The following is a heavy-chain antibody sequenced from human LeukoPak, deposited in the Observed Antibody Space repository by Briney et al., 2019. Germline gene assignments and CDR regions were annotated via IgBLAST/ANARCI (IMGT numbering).Heavy chain of an antibody. CDR1: GFTFSRHG. CDR3: AKDYYETSGYYYVFDN. CDR2: IRYDGSNK. Sequence: PGGSLRLSCAASGFTFSRHGMNWVRQAPGKGREWVAFIRYDGSNKYYADSVKGRFTISRDNSKNTLYLQMNSLRPEDTAVYNCAKDYYETSGYYYVFDNWGQGTLVTVSS. J-gene: IGHJ4*02. D-gene: IGHD3-22*01. V-gene: IGHV3-30*02.